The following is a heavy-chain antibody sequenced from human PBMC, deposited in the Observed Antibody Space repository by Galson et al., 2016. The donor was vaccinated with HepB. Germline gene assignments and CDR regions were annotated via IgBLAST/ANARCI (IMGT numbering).Heavy chain of an antibody. Sequence: SLRLSCAASGFTLAGQGMSWVRQAPGKGLEWVASTNRDGSGNFYVDSVKGRFTVSRDNPNNSLYLHMSSLRAEDTAVYFCASDYWIYWGQGTLVTVSS. D-gene: IGHD2-15*01. CDR1: GFTLAGQG. J-gene: IGHJ4*02. V-gene: IGHV3-7*01. CDR3: ASDYWIY. CDR2: TNRDGSGN.